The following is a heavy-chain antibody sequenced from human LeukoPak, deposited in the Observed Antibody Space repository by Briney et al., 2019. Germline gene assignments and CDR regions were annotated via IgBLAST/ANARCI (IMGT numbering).Heavy chain of an antibody. V-gene: IGHV3-7*02. J-gene: IGHJ4*02. Sequence: PGGSLRLSCAASGFTLSSYWRSWVRQAPGKGLEWVANIKQDGSEKYYVDSVKGRFTISRDNATNSLYLQMNSLSAEDPAVYYCSRGRLFGDYWGEGALVTVSS. CDR2: IKQDGSEK. CDR3: SRGRLFGDY. CDR1: GFTLSSYW. D-gene: IGHD3-16*01.